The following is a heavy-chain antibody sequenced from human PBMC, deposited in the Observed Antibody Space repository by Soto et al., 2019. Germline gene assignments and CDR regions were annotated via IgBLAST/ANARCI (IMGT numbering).Heavy chain of an antibody. CDR3: AACRPPSPYDRFYAMDV. V-gene: IGHV3-48*02. Sequence: EVQLVESGGGLVNPGGSLRLSCTASGFSISAYSLQWVRQVPGKGLEWVSYISSGSTSIYYADSVKGRFTISRDNAENSLSLQMNSPRDEDTDVYYCAACRPPSPYDRFYAMDVWGHGTTVSVSS. CDR1: GFSISAYS. CDR2: ISSGSTSI. J-gene: IGHJ6*02. D-gene: IGHD1-1*01.